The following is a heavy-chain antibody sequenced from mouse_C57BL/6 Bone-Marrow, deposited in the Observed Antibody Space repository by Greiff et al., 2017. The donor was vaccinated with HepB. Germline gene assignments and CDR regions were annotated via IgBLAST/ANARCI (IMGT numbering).Heavy chain of an antibody. D-gene: IGHD4-1*01. CDR3: ARSGTLTGDFDY. V-gene: IGHV7-3*01. Sequence: EVQLVESGGGLVQPGGSLSLSCAASGFTFTDYYMSWVRQPPGKALEWLGFIRNKANGYTTEYSASVKGRFTISRDNSQSILYLQMNALRAEDSATYYCARSGTLTGDFDYWGQGTTLTVSS. J-gene: IGHJ2*01. CDR1: GFTFTDYY. CDR2: IRNKANGYTT.